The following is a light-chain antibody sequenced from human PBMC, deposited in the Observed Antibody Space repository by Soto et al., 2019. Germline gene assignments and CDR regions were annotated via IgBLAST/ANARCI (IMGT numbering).Light chain of an antibody. CDR1: SSDVGGYNY. V-gene: IGLV2-14*01. CDR3: SSYTSSKTWV. J-gene: IGLJ3*02. CDR2: EVS. Sequence: QSVLTQPASVSGSPGQSITISCTGTSSDVGGYNYVSWYQQHPGRAPKLMIYEVSDRPSGVSNRFSGSKSGNTASLTISGLQAEDEADYYCSSYTSSKTWVFGGGTQLTVL.